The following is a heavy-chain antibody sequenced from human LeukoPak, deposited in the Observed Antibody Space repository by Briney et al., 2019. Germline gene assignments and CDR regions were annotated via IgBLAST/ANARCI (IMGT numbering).Heavy chain of an antibody. V-gene: IGHV3-23*01. D-gene: IGHD2-2*01. CDR1: GFTFSSYA. Sequence: GGSLRFSCAASGFTFSSYAMSWVRQAPGKGLEWVSAISGSGGSTYYADSVKGRFTISRDNSKNTLYLQMNSLRAEDTAVYYCAKDRDIVVVPAAYTYYDFWSADAFDIWGQGTMVTVSS. CDR2: ISGSGGST. CDR3: AKDRDIVVVPAAYTYYDFWSADAFDI. J-gene: IGHJ3*02.